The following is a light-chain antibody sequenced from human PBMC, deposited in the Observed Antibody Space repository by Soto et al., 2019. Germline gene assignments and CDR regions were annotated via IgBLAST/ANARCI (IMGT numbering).Light chain of an antibody. CDR1: QSVSSSH. Sequence: EIVLTQSPGTLSLSPGERATLSCRASQSVSSSHLAWYQQKPGQAPRLLIYGASSRATGIPDRFSGSGSGTDFTLTISRLEPEDFAVYYCQQYGSSWWAFGQGTKVEIK. CDR3: QQYGSSWWA. J-gene: IGKJ1*01. CDR2: GAS. V-gene: IGKV3-20*01.